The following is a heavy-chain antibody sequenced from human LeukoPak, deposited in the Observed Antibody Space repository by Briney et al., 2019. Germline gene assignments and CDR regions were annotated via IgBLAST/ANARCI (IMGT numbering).Heavy chain of an antibody. J-gene: IGHJ4*02. CDR1: GFTFSSYS. D-gene: IGHD6-19*01. CDR2: IKQDGSEK. CDR3: ARDREWVVRVVEYYFDY. V-gene: IGHV3-7*01. Sequence: GGSLRLSCAASGFTFSSYSMNWVRQAPGKGLEWVANIKQDGSEKYYVDSVKGRFTISRDNAKNSLYLQMNSLRAEDTAVYYCARDREWVVRVVEYYFDYWGQGTLVTVSS.